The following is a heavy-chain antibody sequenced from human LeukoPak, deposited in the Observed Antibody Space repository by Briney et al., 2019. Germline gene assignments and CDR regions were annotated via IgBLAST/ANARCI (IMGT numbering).Heavy chain of an antibody. J-gene: IGHJ4*02. CDR3: AKTRGYSYGPFDY. CDR1: GFTFSSYA. Sequence: PGVSLRLSCAASGFTFSSYAMSWVRQAPGKGLEWVSAISGSGGSTYYADSVKGRFTISRDNSKNTLYPQMNSLRAKDTAVYYCAKTRGYSYGPFDYWGQGTLVTVSS. CDR2: ISGSGGST. D-gene: IGHD5-18*01. V-gene: IGHV3-23*01.